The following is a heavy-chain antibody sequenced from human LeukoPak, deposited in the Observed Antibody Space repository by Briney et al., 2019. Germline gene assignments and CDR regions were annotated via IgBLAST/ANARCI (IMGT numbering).Heavy chain of an antibody. CDR2: ISPYSGNT. Sequence: ASVKVSCKASGYTFTSHAISWVRQAPGQGLEWIGWISPYSGNTNYAQNFQGRVTMTTDTSTSTAYMELRSLRSDDTAVYYCARDGDIVVVPAAEGNLYYYYGMDVWGQGTTVTVSS. CDR1: GYTFTSHA. J-gene: IGHJ6*02. V-gene: IGHV1-18*01. CDR3: ARDGDIVVVPAAEGNLYYYYGMDV. D-gene: IGHD2-2*01.